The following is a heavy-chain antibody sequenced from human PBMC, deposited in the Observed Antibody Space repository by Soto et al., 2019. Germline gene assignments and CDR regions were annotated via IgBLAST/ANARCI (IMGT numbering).Heavy chain of an antibody. CDR1: GGSFSGYY. Sequence: QVQLQQWGAGLLKPSETLSLTCAVYGGSFSGYYWTWIRQPPGTGREWIGEINHRGSTNYNPSIKRRADLSVDSSKNPFCLKPTSVTAADRAVYYWARDKIPGLFDYWCQGTLVTVSS. D-gene: IGHD2-2*02. CDR2: INHRGST. J-gene: IGHJ4*02. V-gene: IGHV4-34*01. CDR3: ARDKIPGLFDY.